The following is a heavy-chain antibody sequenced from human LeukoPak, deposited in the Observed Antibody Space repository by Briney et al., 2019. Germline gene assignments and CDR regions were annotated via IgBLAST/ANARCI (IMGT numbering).Heavy chain of an antibody. V-gene: IGHV1-8*01. D-gene: IGHD3/OR15-3a*01. CDR1: GYTFTSYD. Sequence: EASVKVSCKASGYTFTSYDINWVRQTTGQGHEWMGGMNPNSGNTGYAQKFQGRVTMTKNTSITTAYMELSSLRSEDTAVYYCARALSWTTDSYYYMDVWGKGTTVTVSS. CDR2: MNPNSGNT. CDR3: ARALSWTTDSYYYMDV. J-gene: IGHJ6*03.